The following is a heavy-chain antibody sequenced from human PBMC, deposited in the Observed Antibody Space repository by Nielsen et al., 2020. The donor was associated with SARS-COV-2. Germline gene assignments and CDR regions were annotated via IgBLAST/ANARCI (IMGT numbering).Heavy chain of an antibody. CDR2: INHSGST. V-gene: IGHV4-34*01. CDR3: ARDMGDYLNWFDP. J-gene: IGHJ5*02. Sequence: SETLSLTCAVYGGSFSGYYWSWIRQPPGKGLEWIGEINHSGSTNYNPSLKSRVTISVDTSKNQFSLKLSSVTAADTAVYYCARDMGDYLNWFDPWGQGTLVTVSS. CDR1: GGSFSGYY. D-gene: IGHD4-17*01.